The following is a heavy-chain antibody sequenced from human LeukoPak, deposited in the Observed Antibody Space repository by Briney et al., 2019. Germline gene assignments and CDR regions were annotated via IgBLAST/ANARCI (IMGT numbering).Heavy chain of an antibody. CDR3: ARGGGLDV. J-gene: IGHJ6*02. CDR1: GFTFSSYW. V-gene: IGHV3-7*03. CDR2: INHNGNVN. D-gene: IGHD3-16*01. Sequence: GGSLRLSCAASGFTFSSYWMNWARQAPGKGLEWVASINHNGNVNYYVDSVKGRFTISRDNAKNSLYLQMSNWRAEDTAVYFCARGGGLDVWGQGATVTVSS.